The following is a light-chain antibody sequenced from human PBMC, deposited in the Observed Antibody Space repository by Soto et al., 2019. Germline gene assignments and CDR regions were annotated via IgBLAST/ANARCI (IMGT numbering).Light chain of an antibody. CDR2: DVS. CDR1: SSDVGGYNY. V-gene: IGLV2-14*01. J-gene: IGLJ2*01. Sequence: QSALTQPASVSGSPGQSITISCTGTSSDVGGYNYVSWYQQHPGKAPKLIIYDVSNRPSGVSDRFSGSKSGNTASLTISGLQAEGEADYYCSSYTSSSTHVVFGGGTKLTVL. CDR3: SSYTSSSTHVV.